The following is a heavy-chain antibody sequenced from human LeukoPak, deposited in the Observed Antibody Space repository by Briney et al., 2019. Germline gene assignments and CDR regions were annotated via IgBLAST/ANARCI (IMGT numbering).Heavy chain of an antibody. CDR3: AKSSLIRGVTLDAFDI. V-gene: IGHV3-23*01. Sequence: GGSLRLSCAASGFTVSSYAMNWVRPAPGKGLEWVSAISGSGGSTDYADSVKGRFTISRDNSKNTLYLQMNSLRAEDTAVYHCAKSSLIRGVTLDAFDIWGQGTMVTVSS. CDR2: ISGSGGST. D-gene: IGHD3-10*01. J-gene: IGHJ3*02. CDR1: GFTVSSYA.